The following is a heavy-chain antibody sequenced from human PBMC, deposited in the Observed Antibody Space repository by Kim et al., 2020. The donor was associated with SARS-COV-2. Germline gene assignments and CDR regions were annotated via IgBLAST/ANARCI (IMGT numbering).Heavy chain of an antibody. CDR3: TTVSMR. CDR1: GIPFSNAW. J-gene: IGHJ4*01. V-gene: IGHV3-15*07. CDR2: IKSKSDGGTA. D-gene: IGHD2-2*01. Sequence: GGSLRLSCEVSGIPFSNAWFNSVRQVPGKGLEWVGRIKSKSDGGTADLAAPVKGRFAISRDDSKNTLYLLMNSLRTDDSAVYYCTTVSMRWGQGTLVTVS.